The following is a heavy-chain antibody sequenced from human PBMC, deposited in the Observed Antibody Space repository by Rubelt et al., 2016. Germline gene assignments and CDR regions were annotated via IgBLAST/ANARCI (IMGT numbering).Heavy chain of an antibody. CDR3: ARDGSGSYTPLDD. CDR2: ISAYNGNT. V-gene: IGHV1-18*01. D-gene: IGHD3-10*01. J-gene: IGHJ4*02. Sequence: QVQLVQSGAEVKKPGASVQVSCKVSGYTLTELSMHWVRQAPGKGLEWMGWISAYNGNTNFGQERQGGGTMTTDTSTGTGYMERRSVRSDDTAVYYCARDGSGSYTPLDDWGQGTLVTVSS. CDR1: GYTLTELS.